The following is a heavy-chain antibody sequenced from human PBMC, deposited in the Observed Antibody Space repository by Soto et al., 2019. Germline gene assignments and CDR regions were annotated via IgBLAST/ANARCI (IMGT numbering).Heavy chain of an antibody. CDR3: AKVTDS. J-gene: IGHJ4*02. V-gene: IGHV3-30*18. CDR2: ISHDGDKK. CDR1: GFTFSGYG. Sequence: QVQLVESGGGVVQPGRSLRLSCAASGFTFSGYGLHWVRQAPGKGLEWVAVISHDGDKKYYADSVKGRFTISRDNSKNTQHLQINSLSAVDTAVYFCAKVTDSWGQGTLVTVSS.